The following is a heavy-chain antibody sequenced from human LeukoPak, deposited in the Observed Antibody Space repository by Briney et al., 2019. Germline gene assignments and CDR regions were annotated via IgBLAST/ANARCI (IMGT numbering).Heavy chain of an antibody. CDR2: ISGRGDKT. V-gene: IGHV3-23*01. CDR3: AKGIQWELPLEY. D-gene: IGHD1-26*01. J-gene: IGHJ4*02. CDR1: GFTFRSYA. Sequence: PGGSLRLSCAASGFTFRSYAMSWVRQAPGKGLEWVSVISGRGDKTYYAGSAKGRFTISRDNSKNTLYLQMNSLRDVDTAIYYCAKGIQWELPLEYWGQGTLVTVS.